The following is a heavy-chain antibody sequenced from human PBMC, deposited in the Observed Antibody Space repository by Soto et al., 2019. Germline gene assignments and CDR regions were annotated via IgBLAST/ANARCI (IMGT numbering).Heavy chain of an antibody. J-gene: IGHJ6*02. CDR2: IDHSGST. D-gene: IGHD6-6*01. Sequence: QLQLQESGSGLVKPSQTLSLTCAVSGGSISSGGYSWSWIRQPPGKGLEWIGYIDHSGSTYYNPSLKSRVTISVDRSKNQFSLKLSSVTAADTAVYYCARVRIAARTGAYGMDVWGQGTTVTVSS. CDR3: ARVRIAARTGAYGMDV. V-gene: IGHV4-30-2*01. CDR1: GGSISSGGYS.